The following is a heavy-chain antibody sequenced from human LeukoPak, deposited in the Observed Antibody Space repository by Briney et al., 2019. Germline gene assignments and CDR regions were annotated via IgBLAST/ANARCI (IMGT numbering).Heavy chain of an antibody. J-gene: IGHJ6*02. CDR3: ARDLRSSSSSGINYYGMDV. CDR2: IYYSGST. CDR1: GGSISSGGYY. Sequence: SETLSLTCTVSGGSISSGGYYWSWIRQHPGKGLEWIGYIYYSGSTYYNPSLKSRVTISVDTSKNQFSLKLSSVTAADTAVYYCARDLRSSSSSGINYYGMDVWGQGTTVTVSS. D-gene: IGHD6-6*01. V-gene: IGHV4-31*03.